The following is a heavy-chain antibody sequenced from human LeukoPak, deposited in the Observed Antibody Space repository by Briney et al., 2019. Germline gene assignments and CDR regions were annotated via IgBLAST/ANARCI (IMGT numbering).Heavy chain of an antibody. CDR2: IWYDGSNK. CDR1: GFTFSSYG. CDR3: ARDYPGYCSSTSCYIGGNWFDP. D-gene: IGHD2-2*02. Sequence: PGGSLRLSCAASGFTFSSYGMHWVRQAPGKGLEWVAVIWYDGSNKYYADSVKGRFNISRDNSKNTLYLQMKSLRAEDTAVYYCARDYPGYCSSTSCYIGGNWFDPWGQGTLVTVSS. V-gene: IGHV3-33*01. J-gene: IGHJ5*02.